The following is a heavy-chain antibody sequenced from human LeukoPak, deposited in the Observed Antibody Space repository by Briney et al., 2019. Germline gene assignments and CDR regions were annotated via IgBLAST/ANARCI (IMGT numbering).Heavy chain of an antibody. V-gene: IGHV4-39*01. CDR2: IYYSGST. CDR3: ARLVIAAAGNCWFDP. Sequence: PSETLSLTCTVSGGSISSSSYYWGWIRQPPGKGLEWIGSIYYSGSTYYNPSLKSRVTISVDTSKNQFSLKLSSVTAADTAVYYCARLVIAAAGNCWFDPWGQGTLVTVSS. J-gene: IGHJ5*02. CDR1: GGSISSSSYY. D-gene: IGHD6-13*01.